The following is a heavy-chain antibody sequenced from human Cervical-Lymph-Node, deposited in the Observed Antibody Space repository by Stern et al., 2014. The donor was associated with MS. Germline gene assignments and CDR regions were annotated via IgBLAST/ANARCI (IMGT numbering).Heavy chain of an antibody. Sequence: EVQLVESGGGLVKPGGSLRLSCAASGFTFSTHAVNWVRQAPGKGLEWASAMSSSSSYIYYADSVKGRFTISRDNARNSLYLQMNSLRVDDTAVYYCLRDGGDYWGQGTLVTVSS. V-gene: IGHV3-21*01. D-gene: IGHD3-16*01. CDR1: GFTFSTHA. CDR3: LRDGGDY. J-gene: IGHJ4*02. CDR2: MSSSSSYI.